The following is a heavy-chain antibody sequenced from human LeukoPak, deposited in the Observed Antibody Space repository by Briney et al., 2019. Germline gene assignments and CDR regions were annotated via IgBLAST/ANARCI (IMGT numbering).Heavy chain of an antibody. J-gene: IGHJ4*02. CDR3: AKARLGDSSGHYFDY. Sequence: GGSLRLSCAASGFTVSSNYMSWVRQAPGKGLEWVSVLYSGGSTYYADSVKGRFTISRDNSKNTLYLQMNSLRAEDTALYYCAKARLGDSSGHYFDYWGQGTLVTVSS. V-gene: IGHV3-66*01. D-gene: IGHD3-22*01. CDR2: LYSGGST. CDR1: GFTVSSNY.